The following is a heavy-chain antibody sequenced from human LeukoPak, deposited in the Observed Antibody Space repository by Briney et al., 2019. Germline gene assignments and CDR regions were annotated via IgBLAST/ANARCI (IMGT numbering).Heavy chain of an antibody. CDR3: ARGWYGYNWFDP. Sequence: SETLSLTCAVYGGSFSGYYWSWIRQPPGKGLEWIGEINHSGSTNYNPSLKSRVTISVDTSENQFSLKLSSVTAADTAVYYCARGWYGYNWFDPWGQGTLVTVSS. CDR1: GGSFSGYY. D-gene: IGHD6-13*01. V-gene: IGHV4-34*01. J-gene: IGHJ5*02. CDR2: INHSGST.